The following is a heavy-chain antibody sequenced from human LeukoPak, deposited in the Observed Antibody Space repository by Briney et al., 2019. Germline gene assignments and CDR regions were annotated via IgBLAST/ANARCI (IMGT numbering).Heavy chain of an antibody. J-gene: IGHJ3*02. V-gene: IGHV3-9*01. CDR3: AKQLYAYYYDSSGYSAFDI. CDR2: ISWNSGSI. CDR1: GFTFDDYA. Sequence: GGSLRLSCAASGFTFDDYAMHWVRRAPGKGLEWVSGISWNSGSIGYADSVKGRFTISRDNAKNSLYLQMNSLRAEDTALYYCAKQLYAYYYDSSGYSAFDIWGQGTMVTVSS. D-gene: IGHD3-22*01.